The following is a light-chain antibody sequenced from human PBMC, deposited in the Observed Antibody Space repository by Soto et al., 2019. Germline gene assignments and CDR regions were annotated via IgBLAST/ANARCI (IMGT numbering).Light chain of an antibody. CDR3: HQLQSWPET. CDR2: HTS. Sequence: EIVLTQSPATLSSFPGDRVTLSCRASQYINTRLAWYQHRPGQAPRLLIYHTSHRAAGIPARFSASGSGTDFTLTISDVQPEDYALYYCHQLQSWPETFGQGTKVDI. V-gene: IGKV3-11*01. CDR1: QYINTR. J-gene: IGKJ1*01.